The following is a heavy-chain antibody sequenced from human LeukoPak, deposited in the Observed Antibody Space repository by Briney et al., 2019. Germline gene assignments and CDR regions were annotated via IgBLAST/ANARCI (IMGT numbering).Heavy chain of an antibody. CDR3: AGHDYYGSGTYR. Sequence: SETLSLTCTVSGGSGSGYYWSWIRQPPGKGLEWIGYIYNRGDTNYNPSLKSRVTMSVDTSKNQFSLKLTSVTAADTAVYYCAGHDYYGSGTYRWGPGTLVTVSS. J-gene: IGHJ5*02. CDR1: GGSGSGYY. V-gene: IGHV4-59*08. CDR2: IYNRGDT. D-gene: IGHD3-10*01.